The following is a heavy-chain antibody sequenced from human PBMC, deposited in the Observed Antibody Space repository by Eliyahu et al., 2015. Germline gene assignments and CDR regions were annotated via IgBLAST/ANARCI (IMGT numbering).Heavy chain of an antibody. CDR3: ARELIFAGMDY. CDR2: IWYDGSNK. Sequence: QVQLVESGGGVVQPGRSLRXSCAXSGFSXGXYGMHWVXXAPGKGLGWVAVIWYDGSNKYYADSVKGRFTISRDNSKNTLYVQMNSLRAEDTAVYYCARELIFAGMDYWGQGTLVTVSS. J-gene: IGHJ4*02. CDR1: GFSXGXYG. V-gene: IGHV3-33*01. D-gene: IGHD2-8*01.